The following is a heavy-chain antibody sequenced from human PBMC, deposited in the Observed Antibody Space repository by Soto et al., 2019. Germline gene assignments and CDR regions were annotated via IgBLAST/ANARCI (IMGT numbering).Heavy chain of an antibody. V-gene: IGHV3-33*01. CDR1: GFTFVSYG. CDR2: IWYDGSNK. J-gene: IGHJ3*02. CDR3: ARDRAITMVRGVIVIDAFDI. D-gene: IGHD3-10*01. Sequence: QAGGSLRLSCAASGFTFVSYGMHWVRHAAGKGLEWVAVIWYDGSNKYYADSVKGRFTISRDNSKNTLYLQMNSLRAEDTAVYYCARDRAITMVRGVIVIDAFDIWGQGTMVTVSS.